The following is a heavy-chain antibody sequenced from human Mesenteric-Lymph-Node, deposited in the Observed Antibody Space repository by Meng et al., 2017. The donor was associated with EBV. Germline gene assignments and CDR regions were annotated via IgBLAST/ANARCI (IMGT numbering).Heavy chain of an antibody. J-gene: IGHJ4*02. D-gene: IGHD4-17*01. V-gene: IGHV4-61*01. CDR1: GGCGSRGTYY. CDR3: ATGLYGDYALAN. CDR2: IYYSGST. Sequence: QVQLQESGPGPAKPSETFTLTYIDSGGCGSRGTYYWSWIRQPPGKALEWIGYIYYSGSTNYNPSLKSRVTISVDTSKTQFSLKLSSVTAADTAVYYCATGLYGDYALANWGQGTLVTVSS.